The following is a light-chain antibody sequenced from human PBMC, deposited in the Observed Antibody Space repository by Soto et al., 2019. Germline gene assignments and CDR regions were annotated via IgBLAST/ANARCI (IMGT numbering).Light chain of an antibody. CDR3: QSYDSTLSARYV. CDR2: GNI. J-gene: IGLJ1*01. CDR1: SSNIGAGYD. Sequence: QSVLTQPPSVYGAPGQRVTISCTGSSSNIGAGYDVHWYQQRPGTAPKLLIFGNINRPSGVPDRVSGSKSGTSASLAITGLQAEDEGDYYCQSYDSTLSARYVFGTGTKLTVL. V-gene: IGLV1-40*01.